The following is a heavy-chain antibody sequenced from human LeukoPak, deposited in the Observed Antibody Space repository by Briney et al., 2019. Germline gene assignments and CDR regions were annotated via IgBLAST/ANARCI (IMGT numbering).Heavy chain of an antibody. CDR1: GGFISTYY. CDR2: IYTSGST. D-gene: IGHD3-10*01. Sequence: SETLSLTCTVSGGFISTYYWSWIRQSAGKGLEWIGRIYTSGSTNYNPSLKSRVTMSVDTSKNQFSLKLSSVTAADTAVYYCARQGLWFGELLNDYWGQGTLVTVSS. V-gene: IGHV4-4*07. J-gene: IGHJ4*02. CDR3: ARQGLWFGELLNDY.